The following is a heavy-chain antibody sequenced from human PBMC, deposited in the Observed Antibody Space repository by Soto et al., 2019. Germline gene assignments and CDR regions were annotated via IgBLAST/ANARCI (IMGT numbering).Heavy chain of an antibody. Sequence: QVQLVPSGAEVKKPGSSVKVSCKASGGIFSSYVISWVRQAPGQGLECLGGIIPLFGAANYAQKFQGRVTIIADEATSTAYMEMSRLKSEDTAVYYCARGDHRYDGCGYYYGAAYWGQRTLVTDSS. CDR1: GGIFSSYV. V-gene: IGHV1-69*01. CDR2: IIPLFGAA. J-gene: IGHJ4*02. D-gene: IGHD3-22*01. CDR3: ARGDHRYDGCGYYYGAAY.